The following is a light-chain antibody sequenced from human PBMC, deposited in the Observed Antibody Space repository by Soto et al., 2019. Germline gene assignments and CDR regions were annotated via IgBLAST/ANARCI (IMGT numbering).Light chain of an antibody. J-gene: IGKJ2*01. V-gene: IGKV3-20*01. Sequence: EIVLTQSPGTLSLSPGDRATLSCRASQSVSSSDFAWYQQKAAQAPRLLIYGASSRATGIPDRFSGSGSGTDFTLTISRREPEDFAVYYCHQYGSSPLYTFGQGTKLEI. CDR1: QSVSSSD. CDR2: GAS. CDR3: HQYGSSPLYT.